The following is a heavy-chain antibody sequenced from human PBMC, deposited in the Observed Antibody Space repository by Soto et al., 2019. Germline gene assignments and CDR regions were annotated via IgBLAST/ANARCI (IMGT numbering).Heavy chain of an antibody. CDR2: IYYSGST. CDR3: ARDIAPAGTFAP. J-gene: IGHJ5*02. Sequence: SETLSLTCTVSGGSISSYYWSWIRQPPGKGLEWIGYIYYSGSTNYNPSLKSRVTISVDTSKNQFSLKLSSVTAADTAVYYCARDIAPAGTFAPWGQGTLVTVSS. CDR1: GGSISSYY. V-gene: IGHV4-59*01. D-gene: IGHD6-13*01.